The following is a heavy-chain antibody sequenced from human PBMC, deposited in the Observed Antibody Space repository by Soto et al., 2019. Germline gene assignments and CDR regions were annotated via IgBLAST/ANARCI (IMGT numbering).Heavy chain of an antibody. D-gene: IGHD2-15*01. Sequence: QITLKESGPTLVKPTQTLTLTCTFSGFSLSTSGVGVGWIRQPPGKALEWLALIYWDDDKRYSPSLKSRLTITQDTSKNQVVLTMTNMYPVDTATYYCAHRPSYCSGGSCYSGFDYWGQVTLVTFSS. CDR1: GFSLSTSGVG. CDR3: AHRPSYCSGGSCYSGFDY. J-gene: IGHJ4*02. V-gene: IGHV2-5*02. CDR2: IYWDDDK.